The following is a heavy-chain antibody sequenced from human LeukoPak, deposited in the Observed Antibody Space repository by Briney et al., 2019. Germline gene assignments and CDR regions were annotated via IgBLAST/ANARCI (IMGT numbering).Heavy chain of an antibody. D-gene: IGHD6-13*01. CDR3: ARDLGTRKTIAAAD. J-gene: IGHJ4*02. CDR1: GFTFSSYR. V-gene: IGHV3-21*01. Sequence: GGSLRLSCAASGFTFSSYRVNWVRQAPGKGLEWVSSISSSSGYIYYADSVKGRFSISRDNAKNSLYLQMNSLRAEDTAVYYCARDLGTRKTIAAADWGQGTLVTVSS. CDR2: ISSSSGYI.